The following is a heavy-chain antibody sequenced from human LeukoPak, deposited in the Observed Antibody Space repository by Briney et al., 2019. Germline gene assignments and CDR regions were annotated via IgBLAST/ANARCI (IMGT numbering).Heavy chain of an antibody. CDR1: GYSITSGYY. J-gene: IGHJ4*02. CDR3: ARGGYTSSGYEY. V-gene: IGHV4-38-2*02. CDR2: MYHSGSS. D-gene: IGHD6-13*01. Sequence: PSETLSLTCKVSGYSITSGYYWGWIRQPPGKGLEWIATMYHSGSSYYSPSLKSRVTTSADTSKNHFSLKLTSVTAADTAIYFCARGGYTSSGYEYWGQGSLVTVSS.